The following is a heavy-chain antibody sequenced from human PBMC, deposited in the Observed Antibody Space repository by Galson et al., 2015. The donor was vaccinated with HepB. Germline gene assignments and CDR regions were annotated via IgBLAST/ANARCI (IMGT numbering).Heavy chain of an antibody. D-gene: IGHD2/OR15-2a*01. J-gene: IGHJ4*02. CDR3: TTDTFPY. CDR2: IKSKSDGGTR. Sequence: SLRLSCAASGFTFNNAWMSWVRQAPGRGLEWVGRIKSKSDGGTRDYGAPVKGRFTISRDDTRNTVYLQMNSLKTEDTAVYFCTTDTFPYWGQGVLVTVSS. CDR1: GFTFNNAW. V-gene: IGHV3-15*01.